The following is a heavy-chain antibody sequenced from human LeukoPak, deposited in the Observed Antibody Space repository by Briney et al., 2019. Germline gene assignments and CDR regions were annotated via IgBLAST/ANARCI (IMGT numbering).Heavy chain of an antibody. CDR3: ARDRGNGFNSYFFDY. Sequence: PGGSLRLSCAASGFTFSDYWMSWVRQAPGKGLEWVANIKQDGSEEYSVDSVKGRFTISRDNAKNSLFLQMNSLRAEDTALYYCARDRGNGFNSYFFDYWGQGTLVTVSS. V-gene: IGHV3-7*01. D-gene: IGHD5-24*01. CDR1: GFTFSDYW. J-gene: IGHJ4*02. CDR2: IKQDGSEE.